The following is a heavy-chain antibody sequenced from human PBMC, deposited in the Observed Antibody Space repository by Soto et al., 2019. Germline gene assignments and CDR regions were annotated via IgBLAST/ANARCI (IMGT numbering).Heavy chain of an antibody. V-gene: IGHV3-48*02. J-gene: IGHJ4*02. D-gene: IGHD5-12*01. Sequence: EVQLVESGGGLVQPGGSLRLSCAASGFPFSSYAMNWVRQAPGKGLEWVSYINSGSSTLYYADSAKGRFTISRDKAKNSLYLQMNSLREKDTSVCFSGRDRGYTGYDLPYWGQGAGVAVSS. CDR3: GRDRGYTGYDLPY. CDR2: INSGSSTL. CDR1: GFPFSSYA.